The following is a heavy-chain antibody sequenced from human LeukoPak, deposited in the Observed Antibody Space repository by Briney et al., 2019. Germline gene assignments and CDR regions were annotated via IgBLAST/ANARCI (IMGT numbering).Heavy chain of an antibody. CDR3: AREETYYYGSGSYS. CDR2: ISSSSSYI. Sequence: GGSLRLSCAASGFTFSSYSMNWVRQAPGKGLEWVSSISSSSSYIYYADSVKGRFTISRDNAKNSLYLQMNSLRAEDTAVYYCAREETYYYGSGSYSWGQGTLVTVPS. D-gene: IGHD3-10*01. V-gene: IGHV3-21*01. J-gene: IGHJ4*02. CDR1: GFTFSSYS.